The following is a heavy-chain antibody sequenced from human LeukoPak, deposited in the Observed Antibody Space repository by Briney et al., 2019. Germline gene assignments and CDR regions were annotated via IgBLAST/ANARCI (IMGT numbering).Heavy chain of an antibody. V-gene: IGHV3-74*01. J-gene: IGHJ4*02. D-gene: IGHD6-19*01. Sequence: GGSLRLSCAASGYTFSSYWMHWVRQAPGKGLVWVSRIDTDGSITSYADSVKGRFTISRDNAKNSLYLQMNSLRAEDTAVYYCARAVIAVAAPDYWGQGTLVTVSS. CDR2: IDTDGSIT. CDR3: ARAVIAVAAPDY. CDR1: GYTFSSYW.